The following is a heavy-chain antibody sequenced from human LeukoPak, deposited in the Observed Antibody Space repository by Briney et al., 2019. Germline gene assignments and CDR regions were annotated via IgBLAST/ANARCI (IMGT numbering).Heavy chain of an antibody. V-gene: IGHV3-7*01. Sequence: SGGSLRLSCAASGFTFSSYWMSWVRQAPGKGLEWVANIKQDGSEKYYVDSVKGRFTISRDNAKNSLYLQMNSLRAEDTAVYYCARRVAGWIHPFDYWGQGTLVTVSS. CDR2: IKQDGSEK. CDR3: ARRVAGWIHPFDY. J-gene: IGHJ4*02. CDR1: GFTFSSYW. D-gene: IGHD3-3*01.